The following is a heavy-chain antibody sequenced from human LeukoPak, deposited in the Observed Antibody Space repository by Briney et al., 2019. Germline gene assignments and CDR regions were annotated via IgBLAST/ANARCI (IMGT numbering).Heavy chain of an antibody. Sequence: GESLKISCKGSGYSFTSYWIGWVRQMPGKGLEWIGIIYPGDSDTRYSPSFQGQVTISADKSISTAYLQWSSLNASDTAMYYCARRRGYSYGYTPLFDYWGQGTLVTVSS. J-gene: IGHJ4*02. CDR1: GYSFTSYW. CDR3: ARRRGYSYGYTPLFDY. CDR2: IYPGDSDT. D-gene: IGHD5-18*01. V-gene: IGHV5-51*01.